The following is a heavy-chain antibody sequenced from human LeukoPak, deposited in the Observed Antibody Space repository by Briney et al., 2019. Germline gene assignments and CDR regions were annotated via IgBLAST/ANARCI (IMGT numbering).Heavy chain of an antibody. CDR2: IKSKTDGGTT. V-gene: IGHV3-15*01. CDR3: TTAPTIFGVVIIGSRDYWFDP. J-gene: IGHJ5*02. CDR1: GLTFSNAW. D-gene: IGHD3-3*01. Sequence: PGGSLRLSCAASGLTFSNAWMSWVRQAPGKGLEWVGRIKSKTDGGTTDYAAPVKGRFTISRDDSKNTLYLQMNSLKTEDTAVYYCTTAPTIFGVVIIGSRDYWFDPWGQGTLVTVSS.